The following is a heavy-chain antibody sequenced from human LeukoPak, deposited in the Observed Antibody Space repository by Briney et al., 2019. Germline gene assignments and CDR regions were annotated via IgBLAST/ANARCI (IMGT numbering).Heavy chain of an antibody. Sequence: SETLSLTCAVSGGSISSGGYSWSWIRQPPGKGLEWIGYIYHSGSTYYNPSLKSRVTISVDRSKNQFSLKLSSVTAADTAVYYCARYWDYSGSYPFDYWGQGTLVTVSS. CDR2: IYHSGST. CDR3: ARYWDYSGSYPFDY. CDR1: GGSISSGGYS. D-gene: IGHD1-26*01. J-gene: IGHJ4*02. V-gene: IGHV4-30-2*01.